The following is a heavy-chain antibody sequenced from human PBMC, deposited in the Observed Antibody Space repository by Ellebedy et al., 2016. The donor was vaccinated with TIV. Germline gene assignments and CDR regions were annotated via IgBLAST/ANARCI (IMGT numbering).Heavy chain of an antibody. Sequence: GESLKISCAASGFTFSDYYMSWIRQAPGKGLEWISYISSSTTYTNYANSVKGRFTISRDNAKNSLYLRMNSLRAEDTAVYYCATDDYGSGSYSSDWGQGTLVTVSS. D-gene: IGHD3-10*01. CDR3: ATDDYGSGSYSSD. V-gene: IGHV3-11*06. CDR1: GFTFSDYY. CDR2: ISSSTTYT. J-gene: IGHJ4*02.